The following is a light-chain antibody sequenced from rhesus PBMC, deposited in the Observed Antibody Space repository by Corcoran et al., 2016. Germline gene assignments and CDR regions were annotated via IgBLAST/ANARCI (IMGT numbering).Light chain of an antibody. J-gene: IGKJ4*01. CDR2: GVS. V-gene: IGKV3-42*03. CDR3: QQYNNWPPT. Sequence: EVVLTQSPVTLSLSPGERATLSCRSSQSVSYFLAWYQQKLGQAPRLLVHGVSNRAAGVPDRFSGRGSGTVFTLAISRLEPEDFAVYFCQQYNNWPPTFGGGTKVEI. CDR1: QSVSYF.